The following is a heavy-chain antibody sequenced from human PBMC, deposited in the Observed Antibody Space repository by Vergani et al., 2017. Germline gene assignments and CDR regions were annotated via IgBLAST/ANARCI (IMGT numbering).Heavy chain of an antibody. D-gene: IGHD1-26*01. Sequence: QVQLQESGPGLVKPSQTLSLTCSVSGGSISSGSYYWSWIRQPAGKGLEWIGRMHTTGTTNYNPSLKIRATISVDTSKNQFSLNLSSVTAADTAVYYCAREATRSWDWGQGTLVTVSS. V-gene: IGHV4-61*02. CDR1: GGSISSGSYY. CDR3: AREATRSWD. J-gene: IGHJ4*02. CDR2: MHTTGTT.